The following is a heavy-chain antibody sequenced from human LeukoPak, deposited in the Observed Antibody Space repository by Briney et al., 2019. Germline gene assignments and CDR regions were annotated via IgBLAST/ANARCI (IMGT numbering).Heavy chain of an antibody. CDR3: ARENKGIVGSKDAFDI. D-gene: IGHD3-22*01. CDR1: GFTVSSNF. V-gene: IGHV3-53*01. J-gene: IGHJ3*02. Sequence: PGGSLRLSCAASGFTVSSNFMSSVRQAPGKGLEWVSVIYSGGSTYYTDSVKGLFTISRDNSKNTLYLQMNSLRAEDTAVYYCARENKGIVGSKDAFDIWGQGTMVTVSS. CDR2: IYSGGST.